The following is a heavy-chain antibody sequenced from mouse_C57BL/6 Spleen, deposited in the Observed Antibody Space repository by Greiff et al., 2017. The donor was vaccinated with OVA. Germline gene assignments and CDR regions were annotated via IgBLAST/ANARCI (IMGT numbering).Heavy chain of an antibody. J-gene: IGHJ4*01. V-gene: IGHV10-1*01. CDR2: IRSKSNNYAT. CDR3: VRQGAMDY. CDR1: GFSFNTYA. Sequence: EVLLVESGGGLVQPKGSLKLSCAASGFSFNTYAMNWVRRAPGRGLEWVARIRSKSNNYATYYADSVKDRFTISRDDSESMLYLQMNNLKTEDTAMYYCVRQGAMDYWGQGTSVTVSS.